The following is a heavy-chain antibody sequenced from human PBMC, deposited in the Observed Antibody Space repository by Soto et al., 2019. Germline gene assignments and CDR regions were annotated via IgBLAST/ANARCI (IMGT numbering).Heavy chain of an antibody. Sequence: KPSETLSLTCAVYGGSFSGYYWSWIRQPPGKGLEWIGEINHSGSTNYNPSLKSRVTISVDTSKNQFSLKLSSVTAADTAVYYCARGGHSSGWYWWFDPWGQGTLVTVPQ. J-gene: IGHJ5*02. D-gene: IGHD6-19*01. V-gene: IGHV4-34*01. CDR3: ARGGHSSGWYWWFDP. CDR2: INHSGST. CDR1: GGSFSGYY.